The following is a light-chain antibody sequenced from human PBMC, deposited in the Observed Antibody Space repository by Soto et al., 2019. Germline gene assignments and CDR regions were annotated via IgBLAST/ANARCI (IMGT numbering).Light chain of an antibody. J-gene: IGKJ4*01. CDR3: QHSYTDPLT. Sequence: DIQMTQSPSSLSASVGDRVTITCRASQYISTYLAWYQQKPGKAPCLLIFASSLQSGVPPRFSGSGSGTDFTLTISSLHPADFATDFCQHSYTDPLTFGGGTKVEL. CDR2: AS. CDR1: QYISTY. V-gene: IGKV1-39*01.